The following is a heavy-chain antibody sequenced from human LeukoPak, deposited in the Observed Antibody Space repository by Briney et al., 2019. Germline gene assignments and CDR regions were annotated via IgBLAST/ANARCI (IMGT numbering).Heavy chain of an antibody. J-gene: IGHJ4*02. CDR2: ISWDGGST. CDR1: GFTFDDYT. V-gene: IGHV3-43*01. Sequence: GGSLRLSCAASGFTFDDYTMHWVRQAPGKGLEWVSLISWDGGSTYYADSVKGRFTISRDNAKNSLYLQMNSLRAEDTAVYYCAREGGYSYGGLFDYWGQGTLVTVSS. CDR3: AREGGYSYGGLFDY. D-gene: IGHD5-18*01.